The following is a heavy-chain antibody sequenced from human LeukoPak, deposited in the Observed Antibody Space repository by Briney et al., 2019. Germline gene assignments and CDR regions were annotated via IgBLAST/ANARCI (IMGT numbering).Heavy chain of an antibody. CDR2: ISAYNGNT. V-gene: IGHV1-18*01. CDR3: AREGDYYGSGSYPNYYYYYMDV. J-gene: IGHJ6*03. D-gene: IGHD3-10*01. Sequence: GASVKVSCKASGYTFTSYGISWVRQAPGQGLEWMGWISAYNGNTNYAQKLQGRATMTTDTSTSTAYMELRSLRSDDTAVYYCAREGDYYGSGSYPNYYYYYMDVWGKGTTVTVSS. CDR1: GYTFTSYG.